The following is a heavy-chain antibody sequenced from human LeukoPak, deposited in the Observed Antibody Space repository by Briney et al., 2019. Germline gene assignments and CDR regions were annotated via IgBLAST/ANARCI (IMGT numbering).Heavy chain of an antibody. CDR1: GFSFSSYW. V-gene: IGHV3-7*03. CDR2: IKQDGSEK. Sequence: GGSLRLSCAASGFSFSSYWMSWVRQAPGKGLEWVANIKQDGSEKYYVDSVKGRFTISRDNAKNSLYLQMNSLRAEDTAVYYCAREAYSSSCDYWGQGTLVTVSS. D-gene: IGHD6-13*01. J-gene: IGHJ4*02. CDR3: AREAYSSSCDY.